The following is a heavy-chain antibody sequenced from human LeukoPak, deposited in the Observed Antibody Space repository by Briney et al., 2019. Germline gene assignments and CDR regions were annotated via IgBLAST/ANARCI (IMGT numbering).Heavy chain of an antibody. CDR2: ISSSGSTI. J-gene: IGHJ6*03. D-gene: IGHD5-18*01. CDR3: ARCGGRGYSYGYPSYYYYMDV. V-gene: IGHV3-11*04. CDR1: GFRFSDYY. Sequence: GGSLRLSCAASGFRFSDYYMSWIRQAPGKGLEWVSHISSSGSTIYYADSVKGRFTISRDNAKSSLYLQMSSLRAEDTAVYYCARCGGRGYSYGYPSYYYYMDVWGKGTTVTVSS.